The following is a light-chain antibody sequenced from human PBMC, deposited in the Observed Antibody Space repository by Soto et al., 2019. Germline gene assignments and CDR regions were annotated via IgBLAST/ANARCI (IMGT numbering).Light chain of an antibody. Sequence: SYELTQPPSVSVAPGQTARITCGGNNIGSKGVQWYQQKPGQAPVLVVYDDNDRPSGIPQRFSGSNSGNTATLTISRVEAGDEADYYCQVWDNGSDEHVVFGGGTKVTVL. J-gene: IGLJ2*01. V-gene: IGLV3-21*02. CDR1: NIGSKG. CDR3: QVWDNGSDEHVV. CDR2: DDN.